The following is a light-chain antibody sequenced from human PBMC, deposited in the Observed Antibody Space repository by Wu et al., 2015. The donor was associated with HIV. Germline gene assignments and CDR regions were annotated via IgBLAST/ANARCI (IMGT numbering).Light chain of an antibody. CDR1: QGISDY. Sequence: DIQMTQSPSSLSASVGDRVTITCRASQGISDYLAWYQQKPGKVPKLLIYGVSTLQSGVPSRFSGSGSGTDFTLTISSLQPEDVATYYCQRYNLAPWTFGQGTKVEIK. V-gene: IGKV1-27*01. CDR2: GVS. J-gene: IGKJ1*01. CDR3: QRYNLAPWT.